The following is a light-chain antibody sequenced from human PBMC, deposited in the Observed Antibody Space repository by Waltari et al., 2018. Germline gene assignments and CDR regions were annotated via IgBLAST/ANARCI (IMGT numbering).Light chain of an antibody. V-gene: IGKV4-1*01. CDR1: QSVLYSSNNKNY. J-gene: IGKJ1*01. CDR2: WAS. Sequence: DIVMTQSPDSLAVSLGERATINCKSSQSVLYSSNNKNYLAWYQLKPGQPPKLLIYWASTRESGVPDRFSGSGSWTDFTLTISSLQAEDVAVYYCQQYYSTPTFGQGTKVEIK. CDR3: QQYYSTPT.